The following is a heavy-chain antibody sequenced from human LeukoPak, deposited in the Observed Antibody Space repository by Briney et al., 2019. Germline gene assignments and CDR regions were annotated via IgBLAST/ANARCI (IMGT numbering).Heavy chain of an antibody. D-gene: IGHD3-16*01. CDR3: AREGGSD. Sequence: ASVKVSCKASGYTFTSYAMHWVRQAPGQRLEWMGWINAGNGNTKYSQKLQGRVTMTTDTSTSTAYMELRSLRSDDTAVYYCAREGGSDWGQGTLVTVSS. J-gene: IGHJ4*02. CDR1: GYTFTSYA. V-gene: IGHV1-3*01. CDR2: INAGNGNT.